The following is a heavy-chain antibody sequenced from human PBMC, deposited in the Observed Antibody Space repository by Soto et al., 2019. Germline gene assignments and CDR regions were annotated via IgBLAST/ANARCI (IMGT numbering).Heavy chain of an antibody. CDR2: MNPNSGNT. V-gene: IGHV1-8*01. D-gene: IGHD2-15*01. J-gene: IGHJ4*02. CDR3: ARASCSGGSCYSYYFDY. CDR1: GYTFTSYD. Sequence: ASVKVSCKASGYTFTSYDINWVRQATGQGLEWVGWMNPNSGNTGYAQKFQGRVTMTRNTSISTAYMELSSLRSEDTAVYYCARASCSGGSCYSYYFDYWGQGTLVTVSS.